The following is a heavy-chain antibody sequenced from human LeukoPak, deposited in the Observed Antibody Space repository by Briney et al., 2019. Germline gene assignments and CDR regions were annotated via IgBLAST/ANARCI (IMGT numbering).Heavy chain of an antibody. CDR3: ARGGATDPFDY. D-gene: IGHD5-12*01. Sequence: GGSLRLSCAASGFTVSSNYMSWVRQAPGRGLEWVSVIYSGGSTYYADSVKGRFTISRDNSKNTLYLQMNSLRAEDTAVYYCARGGATDPFDYWGQGTLVTVSS. J-gene: IGHJ4*02. V-gene: IGHV3-66*01. CDR2: IYSGGST. CDR1: GFTVSSNY.